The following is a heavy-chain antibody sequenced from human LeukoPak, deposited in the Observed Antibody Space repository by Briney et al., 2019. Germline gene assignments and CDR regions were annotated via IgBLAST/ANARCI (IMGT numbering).Heavy chain of an antibody. J-gene: IGHJ6*02. CDR3: AKDIVAYSYYYGVDV. Sequence: GRSLRLSCAASGFTFNNYAMHWVRKAPGKGLEWVSGISWNSGIIAYADSVKGRFTISRDNAKNSLYLQMNSLRTEDTALYYCAKDIVAYSYYYGVDVWGQGTTVTVSS. D-gene: IGHD3-16*01. CDR1: GFTFNNYA. V-gene: IGHV3-9*01. CDR2: ISWNSGII.